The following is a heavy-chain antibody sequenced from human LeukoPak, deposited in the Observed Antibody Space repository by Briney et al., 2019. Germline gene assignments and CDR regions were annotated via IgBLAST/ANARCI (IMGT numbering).Heavy chain of an antibody. Sequence: GGSLRLSCAASGFTLSSYSMNWVRQAPGKGLEWVSAISGSGGSTYYADSVKGRFTISRDNSKNTLYLQMNSLRAEDTAVYYCAKGDIVVVPAAEDDAFDIWGQGTMVTVSS. D-gene: IGHD2-2*01. CDR3: AKGDIVVVPAAEDDAFDI. CDR2: ISGSGGST. V-gene: IGHV3-23*01. J-gene: IGHJ3*02. CDR1: GFTLSSYS.